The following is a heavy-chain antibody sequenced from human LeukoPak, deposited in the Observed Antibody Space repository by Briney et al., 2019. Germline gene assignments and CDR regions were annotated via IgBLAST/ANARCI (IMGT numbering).Heavy chain of an antibody. V-gene: IGHV3-21*01. CDR1: GFTFSRYS. Sequence: GGSLRLSCAASGFTFSRYSMNWVRQAPGKGLEWVSCISSSSSYIDYADSVKGRFTISRDNSKNTLYLQMNSLRAEDTAVYYCAKVAANHDAFDIWGQGTMVTVSS. D-gene: IGHD6-19*01. CDR3: AKVAANHDAFDI. CDR2: ISSSSSYI. J-gene: IGHJ3*02.